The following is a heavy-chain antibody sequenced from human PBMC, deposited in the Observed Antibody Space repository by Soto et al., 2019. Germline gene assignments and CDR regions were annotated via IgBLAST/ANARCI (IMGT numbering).Heavy chain of an antibody. J-gene: IGHJ4*02. Sequence: EVQLVESGGGLVQPGGSLKLSCAASGFTFSGSAMHWVRQASGKGLEWVGRIRSKANSYATAYAASVKGRFTISRDDSKNTAYLQMNSLNTEDTAVYYCTRHGYDSSGYYYRIFDYWGQGTLVTVSS. V-gene: IGHV3-73*02. CDR3: TRHGYDSSGYYYRIFDY. D-gene: IGHD3-22*01. CDR1: GFTFSGSA. CDR2: IRSKANSYAT.